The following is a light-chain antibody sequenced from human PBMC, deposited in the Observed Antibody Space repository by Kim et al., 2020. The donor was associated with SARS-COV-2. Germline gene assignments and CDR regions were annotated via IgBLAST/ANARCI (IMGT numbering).Light chain of an antibody. Sequence: QSATLACTGTSRVVGTYNHVSWYRQHPGKAPQLMIYEVSSRPSGVPDRFSGSKSGNTASLTVSGLQAEDEADSYCSSYSDSISYVFGTGTKVTVL. J-gene: IGLJ1*01. CDR2: EVS. CDR3: SSYSDSISYV. V-gene: IGLV2-8*01. CDR1: SRVVGTYNH.